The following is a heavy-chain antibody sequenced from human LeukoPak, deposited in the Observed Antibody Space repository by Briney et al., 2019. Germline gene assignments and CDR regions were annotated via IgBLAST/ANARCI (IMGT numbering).Heavy chain of an antibody. J-gene: IGHJ4*02. V-gene: IGHV3-33*05. CDR1: GFTFTSYD. CDR2: ISYDGSDK. D-gene: IGHD6-13*01. Sequence: GGSLRLSCAASGFTFTSYDMHWVRQAPGKGLEWVAVISYDGSDKYYADSVKGQFTIPRDNSKNTLYLRMNSLRAEDTAVYYCAKDLIAAAGTGFFDYWGQGTLVTVSS. CDR3: AKDLIAAAGTGFFDY.